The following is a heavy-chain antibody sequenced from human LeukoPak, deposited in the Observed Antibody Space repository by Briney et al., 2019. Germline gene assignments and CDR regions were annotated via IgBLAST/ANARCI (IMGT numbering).Heavy chain of an antibody. CDR1: GGTFSSYA. Sequence: ASLKVSCKASGGTFSSYAISWVLQAPGHGLEWMGGIIPIFGTANYAQKFQGRVTITADESTSTAYMELSSLRSEDTAVYYCASKATGNDYWGQGTLVTVSS. D-gene: IGHD5-12*01. J-gene: IGHJ4*02. CDR2: IIPIFGTA. V-gene: IGHV1-69*13. CDR3: ASKATGNDY.